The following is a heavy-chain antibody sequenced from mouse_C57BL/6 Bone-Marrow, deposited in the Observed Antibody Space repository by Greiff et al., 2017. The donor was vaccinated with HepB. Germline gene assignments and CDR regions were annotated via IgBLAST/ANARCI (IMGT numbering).Heavy chain of an antibody. CDR2: ILPGSGNT. CDR3: ARETTVVDY. J-gene: IGHJ2*01. D-gene: IGHD1-1*01. CDR1: GYTFTGYW. Sequence: VKLQESGAELMKPGASVKLSCKATGYTFTGYWIEWVKQRPGHGLEWIGEILPGSGNTKYNEKFKGKATFTADTSSNTAYMQLRSLTTEDTAIYYCARETTVVDYWGQGTTLTVAS. V-gene: IGHV1-9*01.